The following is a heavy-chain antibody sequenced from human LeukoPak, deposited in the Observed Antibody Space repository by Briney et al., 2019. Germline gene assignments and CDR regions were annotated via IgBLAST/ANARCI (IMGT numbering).Heavy chain of an antibody. Sequence: PSETLSLTCTVSGGSISSSSYYWGWIRQPPGKGLEWIGSIYYSGSTDYNPSLKSRVTISVDTSKNQFSLKLTSVTAADTAVYYCARRRTVTQYNWFDPWGQGTLVTVSS. V-gene: IGHV4-39*01. CDR1: GGSISSSSYY. J-gene: IGHJ5*02. CDR2: IYYSGST. D-gene: IGHD4-17*01. CDR3: ARRRTVTQYNWFDP.